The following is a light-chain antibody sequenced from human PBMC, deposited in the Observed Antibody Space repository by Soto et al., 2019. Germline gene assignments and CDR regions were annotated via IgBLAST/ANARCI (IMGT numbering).Light chain of an antibody. J-gene: IGKJ5*01. Sequence: DIALTSSAGSVGLSPGARWTLSCRASQSVSSYLAWYQQKPGQAPRLLIYDASNRATGIPARFSGSGSGTDFTLTIDNLEPEDFAVYYRQQRSNWPPITLAPGTRLENK. CDR3: QQRSNWPPIT. V-gene: IGKV3-11*01. CDR1: QSVSSY. CDR2: DAS.